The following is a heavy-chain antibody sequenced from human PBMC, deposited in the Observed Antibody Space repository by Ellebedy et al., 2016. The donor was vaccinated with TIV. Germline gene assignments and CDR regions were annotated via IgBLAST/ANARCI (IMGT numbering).Heavy chain of an antibody. CDR2: ISTNGVTA. Sequence: GESLKISCSASGFTFSTYSIHWVRQAPGEGLEYVSTISTNGVTAYYADSVRARFIISRDNSKNTLYLQMNSLRAEDTAVYYCAKSPSRKPGLVDYWGQGTLVTVSS. CDR3: AKSPSRKPGLVDY. J-gene: IGHJ4*02. D-gene: IGHD1-14*01. CDR1: GFTFSTYS. V-gene: IGHV3-64*04.